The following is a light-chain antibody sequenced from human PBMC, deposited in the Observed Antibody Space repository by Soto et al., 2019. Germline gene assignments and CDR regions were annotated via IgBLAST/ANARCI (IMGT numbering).Light chain of an antibody. CDR2: GAS. CDR1: QSVSSN. CDR3: QQYDNWPGT. J-gene: IGKJ2*01. V-gene: IGKV3-15*01. Sequence: ETVMTQSPATLSVSPGERATLSCRASQSVSSNLAWYQQKPGQAPRLLIYGASSRPTGSRARFSGSGSGTEFTLTISNLQSEDFAVYYCQQYDNWPGTFGQGTKLEIK.